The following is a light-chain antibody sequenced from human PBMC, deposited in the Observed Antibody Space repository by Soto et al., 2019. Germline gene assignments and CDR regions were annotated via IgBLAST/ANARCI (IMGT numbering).Light chain of an antibody. CDR1: QGINNY. CDR3: LQHQSYPFT. J-gene: IGKJ2*01. V-gene: IGKV1-17*03. CDR2: GAS. Sequence: DLQMTQSPSAVSASVGDRVTITCRASQGINNYLAWFQQKPGKVPKRLIYGASSLQSGVPPRFSGSGSGTEFTLTISSLQPEDFATYYCLQHQSYPFTFGQGTKLEIK.